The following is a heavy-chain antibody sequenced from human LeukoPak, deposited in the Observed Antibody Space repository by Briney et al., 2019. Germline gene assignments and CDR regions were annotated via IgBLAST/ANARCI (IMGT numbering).Heavy chain of an antibody. J-gene: IGHJ4*02. D-gene: IGHD3-3*01. CDR3: SNDAPDDFWSGGVAPFDS. V-gene: IGHV3-30*18. CDR1: GFIFSSYG. CDR2: MSYDGNYK. Sequence: PGGSLRLSCAASGFIFSSYGMHWVRQAPGKGLEWVADMSYDGNYKYYADSVKGRFTISRDNSKNTLYLQMNSLRAEDTSIYYCSNDAPDDFWSGGVAPFDSWGQGTLVTVSS.